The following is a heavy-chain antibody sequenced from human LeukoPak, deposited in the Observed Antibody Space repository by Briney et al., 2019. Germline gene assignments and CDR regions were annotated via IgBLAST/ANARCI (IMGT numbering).Heavy chain of an antibody. CDR3: AKTPRIAAAGTVWYFDL. CDR2: ISGSGGST. J-gene: IGHJ2*01. D-gene: IGHD6-13*01. CDR1: GFTFSSYA. Sequence: PGGSLRLSCAASGFTFSSYAMSWVRQAPGKGLEWVSAISGSGGSTYYADSVKGRFTISRDNSKNTLYLQMNSLRAEDTAVYYCAKTPRIAAAGTVWYFDLWGRGTLVTVSS. V-gene: IGHV3-23*01.